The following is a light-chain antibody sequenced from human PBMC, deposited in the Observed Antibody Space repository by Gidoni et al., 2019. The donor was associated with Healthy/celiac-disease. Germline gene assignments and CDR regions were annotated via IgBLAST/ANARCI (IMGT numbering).Light chain of an antibody. CDR2: GAS. Sequence: EIVLTQSPGTLSLSPGDRATLSCRASQSVRSSYLAWYQQKPGQAPRLLIYGASSRATGIPDRFSGSGSGTDFTLTISRLEPEDFAVYYCQQYGSSPYSFXQXTKLEIK. CDR3: QQYGSSPYS. CDR1: QSVRSSY. V-gene: IGKV3-20*01. J-gene: IGKJ2*03.